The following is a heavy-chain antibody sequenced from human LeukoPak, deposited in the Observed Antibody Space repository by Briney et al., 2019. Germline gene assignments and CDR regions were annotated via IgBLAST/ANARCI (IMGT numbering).Heavy chain of an antibody. V-gene: IGHV3-21*04. CDR2: ISSSSYI. CDR1: GFTFSSYS. CDR3: AKDSTRVVRGVMLA. Sequence: GGSLRLSCAASGFTFSSYSMNWVRQAPGKGLEWVSSISSSSYIYYADSVKGRFTISRDNAKNSLYLQMNSLRAEDTAVYYCAKDSTRVVRGVMLAWGQGTLVTVSS. D-gene: IGHD3-10*01. J-gene: IGHJ5*02.